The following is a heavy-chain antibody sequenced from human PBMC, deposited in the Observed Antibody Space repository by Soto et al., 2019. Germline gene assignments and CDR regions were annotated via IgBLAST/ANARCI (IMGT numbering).Heavy chain of an antibody. Sequence: GGSLRLSCAASGFTFSSYGMHWVRQAPGKGLEWVAVIWYDGSNKYYADSVKGRFTISRDNSKNTLYLQMNSLRAEDTAVYYCARDGFSTVTTTSQLDYWGRGTLVTGSS. D-gene: IGHD4-17*01. J-gene: IGHJ4*02. V-gene: IGHV3-33*01. CDR1: GFTFSSYG. CDR3: ARDGFSTVTTTSQLDY. CDR2: IWYDGSNK.